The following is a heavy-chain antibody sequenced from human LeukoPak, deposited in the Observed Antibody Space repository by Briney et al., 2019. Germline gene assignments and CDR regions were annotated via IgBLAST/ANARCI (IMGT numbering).Heavy chain of an antibody. D-gene: IGHD2-2*01. CDR2: INPNSGGT. CDR3: ARSAYCSSTSCLYYYYYYYMDV. CDR1: GYTFTGYY. V-gene: IGHV1-2*02. J-gene: IGHJ6*03. Sequence: ASVKVSCKAFGYTFTGYYMHWVRQAPGQGLEWMGWINPNSGGTNYAQKFQGRVTMTRDTSISTAYMELSRLRSDDTAVYYCARSAYCSSTSCLYYYYYYYMDVWGKGTTVTVSS.